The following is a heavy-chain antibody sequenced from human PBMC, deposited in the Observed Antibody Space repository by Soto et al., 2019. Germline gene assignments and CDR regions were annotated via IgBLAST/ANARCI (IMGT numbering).Heavy chain of an antibody. Sequence: WGSLRLSCAASGFAFITYTINLFRHAPGKGLEWISSISSGSSYIYYAGSVKGRFTISRDNAKNSLFLQMNSLRADDTAVYYCARDILSGGAYPDSWGQGTKVTVSS. V-gene: IGHV3-21*01. J-gene: IGHJ5*01. CDR2: ISSGSSYI. CDR1: GFAFITYT. D-gene: IGHD3-10*01. CDR3: ARDILSGGAYPDS.